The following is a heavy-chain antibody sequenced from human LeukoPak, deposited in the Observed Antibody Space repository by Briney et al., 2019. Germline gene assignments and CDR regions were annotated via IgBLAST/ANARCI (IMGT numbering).Heavy chain of an antibody. J-gene: IGHJ4*02. V-gene: IGHV1-69*13. D-gene: IGHD5-24*01. CDR2: IIPIFATS. Sequence: SVRVSCKASGGTFSSYAFSWVRQAPGQGLEWMGGIIPIFATSNYAQKFQGRVTITADESSSTAYMELSSLRSEDTAVYYCAYSDGPTRPFDYWGQGTLVTVSS. CDR3: AYSDGPTRPFDY. CDR1: GGTFSSYA.